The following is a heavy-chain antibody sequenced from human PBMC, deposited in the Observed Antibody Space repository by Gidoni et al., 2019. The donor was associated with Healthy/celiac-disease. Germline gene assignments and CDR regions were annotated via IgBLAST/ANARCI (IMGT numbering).Heavy chain of an antibody. J-gene: IGHJ3*02. CDR2: IITIFGTA. V-gene: IGHV1-69*06. CDR1: GGTFSSYA. D-gene: IGHD1-1*01. Sequence: QVQLVQSGAEVKKPVSSVKVSCKASGGTFSSYAISWVRQAPGQGLEWMGGIITIFGTANSAQKFESRVTITADKYTRTAYMELSSLRSEDTAVYYCAREISLERYPSIIWGQGTMVTVSS. CDR3: AREISLERYPSII.